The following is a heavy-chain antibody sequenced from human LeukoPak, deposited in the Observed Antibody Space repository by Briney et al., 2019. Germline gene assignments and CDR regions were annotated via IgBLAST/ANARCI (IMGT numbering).Heavy chain of an antibody. CDR1: GFTFSSYG. J-gene: IGHJ4*02. CDR2: LSGSGGST. Sequence: GGSLRLSCAASGFTFSSYGMSWVRQAPGKGLEWVSALSGSGGSTYYADSVKGRFTISRDNSKNTLYLQMNSLRAEDTAVYYCAKRGAEVGATVAPGDYWGQGTLVTVSS. CDR3: AKRGAEVGATVAPGDY. V-gene: IGHV3-23*01. D-gene: IGHD1-26*01.